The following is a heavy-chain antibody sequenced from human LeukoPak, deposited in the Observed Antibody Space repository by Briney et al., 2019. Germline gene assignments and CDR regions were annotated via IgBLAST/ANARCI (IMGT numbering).Heavy chain of an antibody. V-gene: IGHV3-23*01. CDR1: GFTFSGYA. J-gene: IGHJ4*02. CDR2: ISGSGGST. D-gene: IGHD2-15*01. Sequence: PGGSLRLSCAASGFTFSGYAMSWVRQAPGKGLEWVSAISGSGGSTYYADSVKGRFTISRDNTRNSLFLQMYSLRAEDTAVYFCAREDGYCSGGNCYSYFDSWGQGTLVTVSS. CDR3: AREDGYCSGGNCYSYFDS.